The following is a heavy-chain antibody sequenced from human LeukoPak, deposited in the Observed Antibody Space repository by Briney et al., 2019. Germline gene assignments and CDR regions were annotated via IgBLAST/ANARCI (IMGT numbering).Heavy chain of an antibody. CDR2: IRSKANNYAT. Sequence: GGSLRLSCAASGFTFSASAVHWVRQASGKGLEWLGRIRSKANNYATAYTDPLKGRFTVSRDDSKNTAYLQMNSLKTEDSAVYFCARDSSSEGPLDYWGQGTLVTVSS. J-gene: IGHJ4*02. CDR1: GFTFSASA. CDR3: ARDSSSEGPLDY. D-gene: IGHD6-6*01. V-gene: IGHV3-73*01.